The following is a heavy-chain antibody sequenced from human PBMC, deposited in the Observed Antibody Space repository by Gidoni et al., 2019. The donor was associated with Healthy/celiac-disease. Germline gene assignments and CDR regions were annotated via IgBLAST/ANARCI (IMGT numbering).Heavy chain of an antibody. D-gene: IGHD6-13*01. CDR2: ISSSGSTI. Sequence: QVQLVESGGGLVKPGGSLSLSCAASGFSFSDYYMSWIRQAPGKGLEWVSYISSSGSTIYYADSVKGRFTISRDNAKNSLYLQMNSLRAEDTAVYYCARESDMGSSWTGYFDYWGQGTLVTVSS. V-gene: IGHV3-11*01. J-gene: IGHJ4*02. CDR3: ARESDMGSSWTGYFDY. CDR1: GFSFSDYY.